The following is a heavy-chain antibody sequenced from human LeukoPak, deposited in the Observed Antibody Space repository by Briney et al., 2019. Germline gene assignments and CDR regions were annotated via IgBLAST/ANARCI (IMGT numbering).Heavy chain of an antibody. V-gene: IGHV3-33*08. CDR2: ISYDSSNK. J-gene: IGHJ4*02. CDR1: GFTFSSYG. D-gene: IGHD5-12*01. CDR3: ATKVDRNLVDDY. Sequence: GGSLRLSCAASGFTFSSYGMHWVRQAPGKGLEWVAVISYDSSNKFYADSVKGRFTISRDNSKNTLSLQMNSLRAGDTAVYYCATKVDRNLVDDYWGQGTLVTVSP.